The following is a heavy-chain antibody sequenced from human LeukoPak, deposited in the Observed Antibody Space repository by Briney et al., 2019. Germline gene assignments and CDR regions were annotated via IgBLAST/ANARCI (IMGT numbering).Heavy chain of an antibody. Sequence: GGSLRLSCAASGFTFSTYDMSWVRQAPGKGLGWVSASSGSGGSTYYADSVKGRFTISRDNSKNTLYLQMNSLRAEDTAVYYCARVSWFHVSSGSDYWGQGTLVTVSS. CDR3: ARVSWFHVSSGSDY. CDR2: SSGSGGST. CDR1: GFTFSTYD. V-gene: IGHV3-23*01. D-gene: IGHD6-19*01. J-gene: IGHJ4*02.